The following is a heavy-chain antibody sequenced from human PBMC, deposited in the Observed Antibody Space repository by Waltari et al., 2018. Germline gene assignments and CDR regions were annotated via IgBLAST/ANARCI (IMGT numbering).Heavy chain of an antibody. V-gene: IGHV1-2*06. CDR2: INPNSGGT. D-gene: IGHD6-19*01. Sequence: QVQLVQSGAEVKKPGASVKVSCKASGYTFTGYYMHWVRQAPGQGLEWMGRINPNSGGTNYAQKFQGRVTMNRDTSISTAYMELSRLRSDDTAVYYCAREIIAVAANDAFDIWGQGTMVTVSS. CDR3: AREIIAVAANDAFDI. CDR1: GYTFTGYY. J-gene: IGHJ3*02.